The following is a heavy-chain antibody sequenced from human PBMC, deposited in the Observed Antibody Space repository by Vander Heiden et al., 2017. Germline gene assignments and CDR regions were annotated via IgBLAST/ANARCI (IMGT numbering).Heavy chain of an antibody. Sequence: QLQVQESGPGLVKPSETLSLTCMVSGGSISNNNYYLDWVRQPPGKGLEWIGSIFYAGSTYYNPSLKSRVIISVDTSRDQFSLKLSSVTAADTAVYFCARHLKYYDILTGYYRGGKWFDPWGQGTLVTVSS. CDR2: IFYAGST. D-gene: IGHD3-9*01. V-gene: IGHV4-39*01. CDR1: GGSISNNNYY. CDR3: ARHLKYYDILTGYYRGGKWFDP. J-gene: IGHJ5*02.